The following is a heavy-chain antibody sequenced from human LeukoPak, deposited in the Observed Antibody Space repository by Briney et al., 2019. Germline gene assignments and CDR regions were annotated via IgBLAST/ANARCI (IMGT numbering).Heavy chain of an antibody. J-gene: IGHJ5*02. V-gene: IGHV4-31*03. CDR1: GGSISSGDYY. D-gene: IGHD5-24*01. CDR2: IYYSGST. CDR3: ARDLRWLQFWFDP. Sequence: TLSLTCTVSGGSISSGDYYWSWIRQPPGKGLEWIGYIYYSGSTYYNPSLKSRVTISVDTSKNQFSLKLSSVTAADTAVYYCARDLRWLQFWFDPWGQGTLVTVSS.